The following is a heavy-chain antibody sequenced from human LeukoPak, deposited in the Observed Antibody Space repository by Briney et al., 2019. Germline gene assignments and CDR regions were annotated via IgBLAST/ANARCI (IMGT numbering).Heavy chain of an antibody. J-gene: IGHJ4*02. Sequence: GGSLRLSCASSGFTFSSYAMSWVRQAPGKGLDWVSAISGSGGSTYYADSVKGRFTISRDNSKNTLYLQMNSLRAEDTAVYYCANAPAMIGDSWGQGTLVTVSS. CDR1: GFTFSSYA. CDR3: ANAPAMIGDS. D-gene: IGHD3-22*01. V-gene: IGHV3-23*01. CDR2: ISGSGGST.